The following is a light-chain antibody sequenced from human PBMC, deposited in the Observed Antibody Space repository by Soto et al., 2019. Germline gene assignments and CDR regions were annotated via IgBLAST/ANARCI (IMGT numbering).Light chain of an antibody. CDR1: QDINSW. J-gene: IGKJ3*01. V-gene: IGKV1-12*01. Sequence: DIQMTQSPSSVSASVGDRVTIACRARQDINSWVAWYQQIPGKAPKPLIYAASALQGAVPSRFSGSGSGTHFTPTIRSLPPEDFEPYYCQQSDSFPFTFGRGTNV. CDR3: QQSDSFPFT. CDR2: AAS.